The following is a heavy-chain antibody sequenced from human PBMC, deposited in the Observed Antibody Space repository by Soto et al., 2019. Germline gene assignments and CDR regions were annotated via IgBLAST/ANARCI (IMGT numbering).Heavy chain of an antibody. CDR1: GFTVSSKY. V-gene: IGHV3-66*01. CDR2: IQSGGPT. Sequence: TGGSLRLSCASSGFTVSSKYMSLVRQAPGKGLEWVSLIQSGGPTYYADSVKGRFTISRDTSENTLHLQMNSLRAEDTAVYYCARDRVTLSYMDVWGKGTTVTVSS. J-gene: IGHJ6*03. D-gene: IGHD4-4*01. CDR3: ARDRVTLSYMDV.